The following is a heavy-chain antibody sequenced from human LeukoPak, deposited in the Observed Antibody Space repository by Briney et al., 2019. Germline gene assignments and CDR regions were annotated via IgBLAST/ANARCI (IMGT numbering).Heavy chain of an antibody. V-gene: IGHV4-59*01. D-gene: IGHD1-1*01. CDR1: GGSISSYF. CDR2: IFYNGCT. J-gene: IGHJ3*02. Sequence: SETLSLTCTVSGGSISSYFWSWIRQPPGKGLEWIGYIFYNGCTNYNPSLKSRVTISVDTSKNQFSLKLDSVTAADTAVYYCARDNWKDAGDAFDMWGQGTVVTVSS. CDR3: ARDNWKDAGDAFDM.